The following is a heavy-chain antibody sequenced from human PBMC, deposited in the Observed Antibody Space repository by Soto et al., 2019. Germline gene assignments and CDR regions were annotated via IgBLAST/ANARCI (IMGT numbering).Heavy chain of an antibody. V-gene: IGHV3-13*05. J-gene: IGHJ6*02. Sequence: EVQLVESGGGLVQPGGSLRLSCEASGFTFRNYDMHWVRQGTGKGLAWVSGISAAGDRDYADSVEGRFTISRENAQNSFFLQMNSLRVGDTAVYYCARTDRDFYGLDVWGQGTTVIVSS. CDR3: ARTDRDFYGLDV. CDR1: GFTFRNYD. CDR2: ISAAGDR.